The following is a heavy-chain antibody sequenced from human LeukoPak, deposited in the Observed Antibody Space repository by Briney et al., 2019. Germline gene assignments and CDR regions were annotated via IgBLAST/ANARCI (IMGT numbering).Heavy chain of an antibody. J-gene: IGHJ4*02. CDR3: ARVADTAMVDY. D-gene: IGHD5-18*01. CDR1: GFTFSSYW. CDR2: INSDGSSI. Sequence: GGSLRLSCAASGFTFSSYWMHWVRQAPGKGLVWVSRINSDGSSISYADSVKGRFTISRDNAKNTLYLQMNSLRAEDTAVYCCARVADTAMVDYWGQGTLVTVSS. V-gene: IGHV3-74*01.